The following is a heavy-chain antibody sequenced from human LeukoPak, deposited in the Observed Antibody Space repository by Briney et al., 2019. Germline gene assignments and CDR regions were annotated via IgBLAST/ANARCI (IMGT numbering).Heavy chain of an antibody. Sequence: PGGSLRLSCAASGFTFSSYAMSWVRQAPGKGLEWVSAISGSGGSTYYADSAKGRFTISRDNSKNTLYLQMNSLRAEDTAVYYCAKDLGGPYCGGDCNDAFDIWGQGTMVTVSS. J-gene: IGHJ3*02. CDR1: GFTFSSYA. CDR2: ISGSGGST. D-gene: IGHD2-21*02. V-gene: IGHV3-23*01. CDR3: AKDLGGPYCGGDCNDAFDI.